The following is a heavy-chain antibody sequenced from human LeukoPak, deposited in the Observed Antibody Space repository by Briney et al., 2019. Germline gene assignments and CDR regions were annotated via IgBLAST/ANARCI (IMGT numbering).Heavy chain of an antibody. D-gene: IGHD6-19*01. V-gene: IGHV3-30-3*01. CDR2: ISYDGSNK. CDR1: GFTFSSYA. Sequence: GGSLRLSCAASGFTFSSYAMHWVRQAPGKGLEWVAVISYDGSNKYYADSVKGRFTISRDNSKNTLYLQMNSLRAEDTAVYYCARGVRGRIAVAGGDFDYWGQGTLVTVSS. J-gene: IGHJ4*02. CDR3: ARGVRGRIAVAGGDFDY.